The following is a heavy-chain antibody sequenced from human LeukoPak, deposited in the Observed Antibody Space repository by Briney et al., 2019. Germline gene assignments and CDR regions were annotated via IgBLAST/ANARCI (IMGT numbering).Heavy chain of an antibody. V-gene: IGHV4-4*07. Sequence: SETLSLTCTVSGGSISDYYWSWIRQPAGKGLEWIGRIYTSGNTNYNPSLKSRVTISVDKSKNQFSLKLSSATAADTAVYYCARSLYGVLHFDYWGQGTLVTVSS. J-gene: IGHJ4*02. CDR1: GGSISDYY. CDR2: IYTSGNT. CDR3: ARSLYGVLHFDY. D-gene: IGHD4-17*01.